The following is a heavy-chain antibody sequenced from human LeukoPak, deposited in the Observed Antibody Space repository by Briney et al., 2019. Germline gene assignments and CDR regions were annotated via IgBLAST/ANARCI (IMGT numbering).Heavy chain of an antibody. CDR1: GYTFTSYG. CDR3: AASSGWYNYYMDV. J-gene: IGHJ6*03. V-gene: IGHV1-69*06. CDR2: IIPIFGTA. Sequence: SVKVSCKASGYTFTSYGISWVRQAPGQGLEWMGRIIPIFGTANYAQKFQGRVTITADKSTSTAYMELSSLRSEDTAVYYCAASSGWYNYYMDVWGKGTTVTVSS. D-gene: IGHD6-19*01.